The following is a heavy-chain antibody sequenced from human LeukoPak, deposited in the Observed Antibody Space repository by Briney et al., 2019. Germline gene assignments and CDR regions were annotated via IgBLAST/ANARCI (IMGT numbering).Heavy chain of an antibody. CDR1: GFTFDDYA. V-gene: IGHV3-9*01. Sequence: GGSLRLSCAASGFTFDDYAMHWVRQAPGKGLEGVSGISWNSGSIGYADSVKGRFTISRDNARNSLYLQMNSLRAEDTALYYCAKALSTAMDGHYFDYWGQGTLVTVSS. CDR2: ISWNSGSI. CDR3: AKALSTAMDGHYFDY. D-gene: IGHD2-2*03. J-gene: IGHJ4*02.